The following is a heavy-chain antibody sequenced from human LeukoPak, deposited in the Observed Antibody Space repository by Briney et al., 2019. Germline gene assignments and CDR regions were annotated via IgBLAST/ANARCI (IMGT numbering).Heavy chain of an antibody. CDR1: GGSISSGGYS. J-gene: IGHJ5*02. CDR3: ARVRPYQRGGWFDP. V-gene: IGHV4-30-2*01. Sequence: SETLTLTCAVSGGSISSGGYSWSWIRQPPGKGLEWIGYIYHSGSTYYNPSLKSRVTISVDRSKNQFSLKLSSVTAADTAVYYCARVRPYQRGGWFDPWGQGTLVTVSS. D-gene: IGHD3-10*01. CDR2: IYHSGST.